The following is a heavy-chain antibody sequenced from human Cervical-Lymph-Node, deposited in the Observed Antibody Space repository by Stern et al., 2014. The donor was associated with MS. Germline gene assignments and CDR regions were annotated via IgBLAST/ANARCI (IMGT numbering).Heavy chain of an antibody. CDR2: ISLNGGSI. J-gene: IGHJ4*02. CDR1: GFTFGDYA. CDR3: AKDPQGRDGDYVFEY. V-gene: IGHV3-9*01. Sequence: EVQLVESGGGLVQPGRSLGLSCAGSGFTFGDYAMHWVRQAPGKGLEWVSGISLNGGSIGYADSVRGRFTISRDNSKNSLYLHMNSLRPEDTAFYYCAKDPQGRDGDYVFEYWGQGTLVTVSS. D-gene: IGHD4-17*01.